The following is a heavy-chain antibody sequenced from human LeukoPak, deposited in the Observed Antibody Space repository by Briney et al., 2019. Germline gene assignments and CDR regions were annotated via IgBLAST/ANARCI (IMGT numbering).Heavy chain of an antibody. CDR3: AIVTSHPQYFDR. CDR1: GGSISSSNW. V-gene: IGHV4-4*02. J-gene: IGHJ4*02. CDR2: VFSGGAT. Sequence: PSGTLSLTCAVSGGSISSSNWWSWVRQPPGKGLQWIGTVFSGGATSYSPSLASRVTMSLDKSKSHFSLKLSSVTAADTAIYYCAIVTSHPQYFDRWGQGTLVTVSS. D-gene: IGHD3-9*01.